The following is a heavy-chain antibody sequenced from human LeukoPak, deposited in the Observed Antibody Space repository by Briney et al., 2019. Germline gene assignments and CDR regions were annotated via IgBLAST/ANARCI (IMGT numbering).Heavy chain of an antibody. D-gene: IGHD3-16*01. Sequence: GGSLRLSCAASGFTFSDYYMNWIRQAPGKGLEWVSYISSFGTTIYYADSVKGRFTISRDNAKNSLYLQMNSLRAEDTAVYYCARLGQTDAFDIWGQGTMVTVSS. CDR2: ISSFGTTI. V-gene: IGHV3-11*04. J-gene: IGHJ3*02. CDR1: GFTFSDYY. CDR3: ARLGQTDAFDI.